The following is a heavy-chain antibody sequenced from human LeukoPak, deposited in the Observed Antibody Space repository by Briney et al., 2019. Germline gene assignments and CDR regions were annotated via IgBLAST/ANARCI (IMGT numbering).Heavy chain of an antibody. D-gene: IGHD2-15*01. CDR3: AKAPVTSCRGAFCYPFDS. CDR1: GFTFSSYE. Sequence: GGSLRLSCAASGFTFSSYEMNWVRRAPGKGLEWVSYISSSGSTIYYADSVKGRFTISRDNSRNTMYLQMNSLRAEDAAVYYCAKAPVTSCRGAFCYPFDSWGQGTLVTVSS. J-gene: IGHJ4*02. CDR2: ISSSGSTI. V-gene: IGHV3-48*03.